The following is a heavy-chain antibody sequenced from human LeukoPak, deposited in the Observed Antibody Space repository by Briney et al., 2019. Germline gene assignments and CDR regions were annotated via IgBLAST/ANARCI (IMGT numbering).Heavy chain of an antibody. CDR3: ARGYYAGRGHHFEY. CDR2: IWYDGSNK. J-gene: IGHJ4*02. D-gene: IGHD3-22*01. Sequence: GGSLRLSCAASGFTFSGYGMHWVRQAPGKGLEWVAVIWYDGSNKYYADSVKGRFTISRDNSENTLYLQMNSLRAEDTAVYYCARGYYAGRGHHFEYWGQGTLVTVSS. CDR1: GFTFSGYG. V-gene: IGHV3-33*01.